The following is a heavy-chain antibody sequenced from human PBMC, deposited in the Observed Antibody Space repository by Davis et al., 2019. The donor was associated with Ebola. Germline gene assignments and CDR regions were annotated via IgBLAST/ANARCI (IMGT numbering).Heavy chain of an antibody. J-gene: IGHJ4*02. CDR3: AREVGSSLRGLEYYFDS. CDR1: GFTVSSNY. CDR2: LYRGGPT. V-gene: IGHV3-66*01. Sequence: GVLKISCAASGFTVSSNYMSWVRQAPGKGLQWVSVLYRGGPTHYADSVQGRFTISRDDSKNTLSLQMNSLRAEDTAVYYCAREVGSSLRGLEYYFDSWGQGTLVTVSS. D-gene: IGHD3-10*01.